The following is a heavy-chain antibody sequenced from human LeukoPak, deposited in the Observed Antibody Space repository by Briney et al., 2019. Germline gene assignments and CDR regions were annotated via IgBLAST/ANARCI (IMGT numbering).Heavy chain of an antibody. D-gene: IGHD4-17*01. CDR1: GGSISSYY. CDR2: IYYSGST. Sequence: PSETLSLTCTVSGGSISSYYWSWIRHPPGKGLEWIGYIYYSGSTNYNPSLKSLVTISVDTSKNQFSLKLSSVTAADTAVYYCARTPRGYGDYAFDYWGQGTLVTVSS. J-gene: IGHJ4*02. CDR3: ARTPRGYGDYAFDY. V-gene: IGHV4-59*01.